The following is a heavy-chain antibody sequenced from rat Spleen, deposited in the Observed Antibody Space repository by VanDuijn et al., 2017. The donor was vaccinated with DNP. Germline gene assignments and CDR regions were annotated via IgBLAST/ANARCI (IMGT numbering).Heavy chain of an antibody. CDR3: ASLNNYNWFAY. CDR2: INPDGGNT. CDR1: GLSLISNS. V-gene: IGHV5S13*01. Sequence: VQLKESGPGLVQPSQTLSLTCTVSGLSLISNSIHWIRQAPGKGLEWIASINPDGGNTYSADSVKGRFSISRDNAKDTQYLQMDSLRPEDTATYYCASLNNYNWFAYWGQGTLVTVSS. J-gene: IGHJ3*01. D-gene: IGHD1-10*01.